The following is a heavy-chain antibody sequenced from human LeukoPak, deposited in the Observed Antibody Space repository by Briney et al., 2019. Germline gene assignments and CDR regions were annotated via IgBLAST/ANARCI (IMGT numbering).Heavy chain of an antibody. CDR2: IYYSGST. D-gene: IGHD6-19*01. CDR3: ARGTAVAGS. CDR1: GGSISSSNW. V-gene: IGHV4-4*02. J-gene: IGHJ4*02. Sequence: SGTLSLTCAVSGGSISSSNWWSWVRQPPGKGLEWIGYIYYSGSTNYNPSLKSRVTISVDTSKNQFSLRLSSVTAADTAVYYCARGTAVAGSWGQGTLVTVSS.